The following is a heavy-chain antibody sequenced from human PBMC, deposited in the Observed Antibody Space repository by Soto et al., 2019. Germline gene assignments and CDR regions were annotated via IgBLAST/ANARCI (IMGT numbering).Heavy chain of an antibody. V-gene: IGHV3-11*01. D-gene: IGHD4-17*01. CDR1: GFTFSDYY. CDR3: ARETRLLWTDY. CDR2: ISSSGSTI. J-gene: IGHJ4*02. Sequence: ESGGGLVKPGGSLRLSCAASGFTFSDYYMSWIRQAPGKGLEWLSYISSSGSTIYYADSVKGRFTISRDNAKNSLYLQMNSVRAEDTAVYYSARETRLLWTDYWGQGTLVTVSS.